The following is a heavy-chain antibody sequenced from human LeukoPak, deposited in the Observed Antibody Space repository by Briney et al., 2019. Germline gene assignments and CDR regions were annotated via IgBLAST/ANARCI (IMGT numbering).Heavy chain of an antibody. CDR2: IYYSGNT. CDR3: ARHGGWYPYFDY. CDR1: GGSINNYY. D-gene: IGHD2-15*01. Sequence: SETLSLTCTVSGGSINNYYWSWIRQPPGKGLEWIGYIYYSGNTNYNPSLKSRVTISVDTSKNQFSLKLSSMTAADTAVYYCARHGGWYPYFDYWGQGTLATVSS. J-gene: IGHJ4*02. V-gene: IGHV4-59*08.